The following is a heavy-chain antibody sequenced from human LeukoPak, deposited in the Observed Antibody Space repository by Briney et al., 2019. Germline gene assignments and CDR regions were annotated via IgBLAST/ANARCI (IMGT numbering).Heavy chain of an antibody. CDR1: GDSVSNNNAA. CDR2: TYYRSKWYT. D-gene: IGHD3-22*01. CDR3: ARWRGFYDSSGYYIPVGFDY. J-gene: IGHJ4*02. Sequence: SQTLSLTCAISGDSVSNNNAAWNWIRQSPSRGLEWLGRTYYRSKWYTDYAVSVSSRITINPDASKNQFSLKLSSVTAADTAVYYCARWRGFYDSSGYYIPVGFDYWGQGTLVTVSS. V-gene: IGHV6-1*01.